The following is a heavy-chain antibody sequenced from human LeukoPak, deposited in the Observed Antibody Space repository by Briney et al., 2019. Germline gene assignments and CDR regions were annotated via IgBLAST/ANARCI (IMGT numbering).Heavy chain of an antibody. CDR3: ARENPYGALDY. CDR1: GFTVSSNY. D-gene: IGHD4-17*01. CDR2: IYSGGST. V-gene: IGHV3-66*01. Sequence: GGSLRLSCAASGFTVSSNYMSWVRQAPGKGLEWVSVIYSGGSTYYADSVKGRSTISRDNSKNTLYLQKNSLRAEDTAVYYCARENPYGALDYWGQGTLVTVSS. J-gene: IGHJ4*02.